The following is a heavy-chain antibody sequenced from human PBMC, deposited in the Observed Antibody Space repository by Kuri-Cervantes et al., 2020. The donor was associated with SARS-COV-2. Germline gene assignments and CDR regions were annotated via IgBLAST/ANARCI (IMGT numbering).Heavy chain of an antibody. J-gene: IGHJ4*02. D-gene: IGHD2-2*02. CDR3: ARDSCSSTSCYTVFFFDY. Sequence: GGSLRLSCAASGFTFSSYWMSWVRQAPGKGLEWVAVISYDGSNKYYADSVKGRFTISRDNSKNTLYLQMNSLRAEDTAVYYCARDSCSSTSCYTVFFFDYWGQGTLVTVSS. CDR1: GFTFSSYW. CDR2: ISYDGSNK. V-gene: IGHV3-30-3*01.